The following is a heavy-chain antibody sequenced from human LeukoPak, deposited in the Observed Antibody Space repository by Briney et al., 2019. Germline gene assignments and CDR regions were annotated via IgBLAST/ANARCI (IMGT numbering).Heavy chain of an antibody. CDR3: AKVVSTGYDNYFDY. Sequence: PGGSLRLSCAASGFTFSNYGMHWVRQAPGKGLEWVALISYDGKNYNYADSVKGRFTISRDNSKNTLYLRMNSLRPEDTAVYYCAKVVSTGYDNYFDYWGQGTLVTVSS. V-gene: IGHV3-30*18. D-gene: IGHD5-12*01. CDR2: ISYDGKNY. CDR1: GFTFSNYG. J-gene: IGHJ4*02.